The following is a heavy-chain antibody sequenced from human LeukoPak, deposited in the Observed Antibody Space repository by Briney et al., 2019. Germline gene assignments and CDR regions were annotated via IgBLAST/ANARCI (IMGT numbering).Heavy chain of an antibody. CDR3: AREDQTPYGSGSYSQLFGFDP. J-gene: IGHJ5*02. CDR2: IIPILGIA. Sequence: ASVKVSCKASGGTFSSYAISWVRQAPGQGLEWMGGIIPILGIANYAQKFQGRVTITADKSTSTAYMELSSLRSEDTAVYYCAREDQTPYGSGSYSQLFGFDPWGQGTLVTVSS. CDR1: GGTFSSYA. V-gene: IGHV1-69*10. D-gene: IGHD3-10*01.